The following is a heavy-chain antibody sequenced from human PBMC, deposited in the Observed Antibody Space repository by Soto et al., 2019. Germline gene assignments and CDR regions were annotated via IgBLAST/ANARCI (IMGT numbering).Heavy chain of an antibody. CDR3: TRAAIKGELLDY. CDR2: ISSSGSTI. V-gene: IGHV3-11*04. J-gene: IGHJ4*02. CDR1: GFTFSDYY. D-gene: IGHD1-26*01. Sequence: GGSLRLSCAASGFTFSDYYMSWIRQAPGKGLEWVSYISSSGSTIYYADSVKGRFTISRDNAKNSLYLQMNSLRAEDTAVYYCTRAAIKGELLDYWGQGTQVTVSS.